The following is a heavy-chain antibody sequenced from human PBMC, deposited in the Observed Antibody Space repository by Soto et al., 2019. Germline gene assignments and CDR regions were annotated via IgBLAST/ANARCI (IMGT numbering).Heavy chain of an antibody. CDR3: ARVRVLRYFDWLWDY. J-gene: IGHJ4*02. D-gene: IGHD3-9*01. Sequence: SETLSLTCAVYGGSSSGYYWSWIRQPPGKGLEWIGEINHSGSTNYNPSLKSRVTISVDTSKNQFSLKLSSVTAADTAVYYCARVRVLRYFDWLWDYWGQGTLVTVSS. V-gene: IGHV4-34*01. CDR1: GGSSSGYY. CDR2: INHSGST.